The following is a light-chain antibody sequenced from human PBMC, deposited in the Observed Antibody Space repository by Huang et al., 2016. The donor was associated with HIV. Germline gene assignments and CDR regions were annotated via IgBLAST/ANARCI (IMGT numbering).Light chain of an antibody. CDR2: VAS. Sequence: EVVMTQSPVTLSVSPGERATLSCRASQSVNNKLAWFQQKPGQAPRCLIHVASIRATGIPDRFSGSGSGTEFTLTISSLQSEDFAVYYCQQYNDWPPWTFGQGTKVEIK. V-gene: IGKV3-15*01. CDR3: QQYNDWPPWT. J-gene: IGKJ1*01. CDR1: QSVNNK.